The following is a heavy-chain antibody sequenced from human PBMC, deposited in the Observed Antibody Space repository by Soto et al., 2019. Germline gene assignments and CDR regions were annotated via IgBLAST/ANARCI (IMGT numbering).Heavy chain of an antibody. CDR1: GFIFSSFA. CDR3: AKDPDISGWYQTDLDY. J-gene: IGHJ4*02. V-gene: IGHV3-23*01. CDR2: ISNNGGST. D-gene: IGHD6-19*01. Sequence: GGSLRLSCAASGFIFSSFAMSWVRQAPGKGLEWVSTISNNGGSTYSADSVKGRFTISRDNSKNTLYLQMNSLRAEDTAVYYCAKDPDISGWYQTDLDYWGQGTLVTVSS.